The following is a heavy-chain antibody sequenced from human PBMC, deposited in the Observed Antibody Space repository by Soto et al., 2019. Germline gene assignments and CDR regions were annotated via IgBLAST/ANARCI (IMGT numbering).Heavy chain of an antibody. CDR3: ARGDSSWYPYYYYGMDV. J-gene: IGHJ6*02. D-gene: IGHD6-13*01. Sequence: PGGSLRLSCAASGFTFSSYGMHWVRQVPGKGLEWVAVISYDGSNKYYADSVKGRFTISRDNSKNTLYLQMNSLRAEDTAVYYCARGDSSWYPYYYYGMDVWGQGTTVTVSS. CDR1: GFTFSSYG. V-gene: IGHV3-30*03. CDR2: ISYDGSNK.